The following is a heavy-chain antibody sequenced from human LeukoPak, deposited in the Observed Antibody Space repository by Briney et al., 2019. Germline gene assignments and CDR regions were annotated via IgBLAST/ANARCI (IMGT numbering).Heavy chain of an antibody. J-gene: IGHJ4*02. CDR3: AKLNSYWSFDY. CDR2: INSDGKTT. Sequence: GGSLRLSCAASGFTFDNYWMHWVRQAPGKGLVWVSGINSDGKTTSYADSVKGRFTISRDNAKSTLFLQMNSLRVEGTAVYYCAKLNSYWSFDYWGQGSLVTVSS. D-gene: IGHD1-26*01. CDR1: GFTFDNYW. V-gene: IGHV3-74*01.